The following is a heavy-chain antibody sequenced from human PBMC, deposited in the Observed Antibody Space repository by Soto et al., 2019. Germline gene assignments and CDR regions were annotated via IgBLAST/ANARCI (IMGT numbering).Heavy chain of an antibody. D-gene: IGHD6-19*01. Sequence: EVQLVESGGGLVQPGGSLRLSCAASGFTFSSYWMSWVRQAPGKGLEWVANIKQDGSEKYYVDSVKGRFTISRDNAKNSLYLQMNSLRAEDTAVYYCARTHYHIAVAGTFFFWGQGTLVTVSS. CDR1: GFTFSSYW. J-gene: IGHJ4*02. V-gene: IGHV3-7*05. CDR3: ARTHYHIAVAGTFFF. CDR2: IKQDGSEK.